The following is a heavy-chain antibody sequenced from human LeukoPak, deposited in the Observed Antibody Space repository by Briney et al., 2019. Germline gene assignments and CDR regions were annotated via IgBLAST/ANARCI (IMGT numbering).Heavy chain of an antibody. CDR1: GFTFSTYA. D-gene: IGHD5-12*01. J-gene: IGHJ4*02. Sequence: KPGGSLRLSCAASGFTFSTYAMSWVRQAPGKGLEWVSGIRGSGDNTYYADSVKGRFTISRDNSKNTLYMQMNSLRAEDTALYYCAKGHMVSEWLYFDSWGQGTLVTVSS. V-gene: IGHV3-23*01. CDR3: AKGHMVSEWLYFDS. CDR2: IRGSGDNT.